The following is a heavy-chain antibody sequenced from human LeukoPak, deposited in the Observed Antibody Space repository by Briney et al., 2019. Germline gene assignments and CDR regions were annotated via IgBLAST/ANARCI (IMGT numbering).Heavy chain of an antibody. CDR2: IKSKTDGETT. CDR1: GITLTYDW. V-gene: IGHV3-15*01. D-gene: IGHD2-2*01. CDR3: TKERYCASTTCPGAFDL. Sequence: GGSLRLYCAASGITLTYDWMSWDRQAPGKGLEWVGRIKSKTDGETTDYAAPVKGRFTVSRDDSKNMVALQMNSLKTEDTAVYYCTKERYCASTTCPGAFDLWGQGTMVTVSS. J-gene: IGHJ3*01.